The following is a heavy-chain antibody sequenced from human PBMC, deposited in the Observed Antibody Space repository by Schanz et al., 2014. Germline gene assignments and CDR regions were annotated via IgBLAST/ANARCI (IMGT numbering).Heavy chain of an antibody. CDR1: GFFFNDYY. J-gene: IGHJ4*01. D-gene: IGHD2-2*02. CDR2: ISRDGTTS. CDR3: ATQYCSGTTCYTDSWDH. Sequence: QVQLVESGGGLVKPGGSLRLSCAASGFFFNDYYMNWIRQAPGKGLEWLSYISRDGTTSYYADSVKGRFTISRDNAKNSLYLEMTSLRGEDTAVYYCATQYCSGTTCYTDSWDHWGQGTLVTVSS. V-gene: IGHV3-11*01.